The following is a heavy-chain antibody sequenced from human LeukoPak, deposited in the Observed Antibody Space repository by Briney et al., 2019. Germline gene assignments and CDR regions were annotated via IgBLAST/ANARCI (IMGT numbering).Heavy chain of an antibody. CDR2: ISYSGST. V-gene: IGHV4-31*03. D-gene: IGHD3-10*01. Sequence: SETLSLTCTVSGGSISRGGFYWSWFRQHPGKGLEWIGYISYSGSTYHNPSLKSRVTISIDTSKNQFSLRLSSVTAADTAMYYCARAGGSGSYPYYFDYWGQGTLVTVSS. CDR1: GGSISRGGFY. CDR3: ARAGGSGSYPYYFDY. J-gene: IGHJ4*02.